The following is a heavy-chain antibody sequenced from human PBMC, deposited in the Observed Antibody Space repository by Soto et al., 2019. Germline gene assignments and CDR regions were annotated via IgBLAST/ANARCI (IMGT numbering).Heavy chain of an antibody. V-gene: IGHV3-73*01. CDR3: ARDGSIGRIFGVGYGMDV. J-gene: IGHJ6*02. CDR1: GFTFSGSS. CDR2: IRNKANSYAT. D-gene: IGHD3-3*01. Sequence: ESLLLSCAASGFTFSGSSVHWIRQAAGKGLEWVGRIRNKANSYATAYAASVRGRFTISRDDSKNTLYLQMNSLRAEDTAVYYCARDGSIGRIFGVGYGMDVWGQGTTVTVSS.